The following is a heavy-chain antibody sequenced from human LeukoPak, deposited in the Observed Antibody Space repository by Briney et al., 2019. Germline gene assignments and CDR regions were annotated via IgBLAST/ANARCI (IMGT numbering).Heavy chain of an antibody. Sequence: SETLSLTCSVSGGSIISSIYYWGWIRQPPGKGLGWVGSIYYSGSTYYNPSLKSRVIISVDTSRNQFSLKLSSMTAADTAVYYCARQRSRYDSSGYYIDYWGQGALVTDSS. CDR3: ARQRSRYDSSGYYIDY. D-gene: IGHD3-22*01. CDR2: IYYSGST. V-gene: IGHV4-39*01. J-gene: IGHJ4*02. CDR1: GGSIISSIYY.